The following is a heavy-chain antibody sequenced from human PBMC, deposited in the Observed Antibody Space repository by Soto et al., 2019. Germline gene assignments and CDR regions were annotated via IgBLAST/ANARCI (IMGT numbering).Heavy chain of an antibody. Sequence: ASVKVSCKASGYTFTNYGISWVRQAPGQGLEWMGWISAYNGNTNYAQKLQGRVTMTTDTSTSTAYMELRSLRSDDTAVYYCARGGGEAVAQEDAFDIWGQGTMVTVSS. D-gene: IGHD6-19*01. CDR1: GYTFTNYG. CDR2: ISAYNGNT. J-gene: IGHJ3*02. CDR3: ARGGGEAVAQEDAFDI. V-gene: IGHV1-18*04.